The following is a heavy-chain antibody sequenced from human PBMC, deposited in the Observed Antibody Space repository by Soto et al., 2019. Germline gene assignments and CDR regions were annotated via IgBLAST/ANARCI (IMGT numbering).Heavy chain of an antibody. V-gene: IGHV1-18*01. Sequence: QAQLVQSGAEVKKPGASVKVSCKAFRYSFTSYAINWVRQAPGQGLEWMGWISVFKGNTNYAQKFQDRVTMTTDTSTNTAYMELRSLRSDDTAVYYCARGGDYDILTGYGSGWFDPWGQGILVTVSS. D-gene: IGHD3-9*01. CDR3: ARGGDYDILTGYGSGWFDP. J-gene: IGHJ5*02. CDR2: ISVFKGNT. CDR1: RYSFTSYA.